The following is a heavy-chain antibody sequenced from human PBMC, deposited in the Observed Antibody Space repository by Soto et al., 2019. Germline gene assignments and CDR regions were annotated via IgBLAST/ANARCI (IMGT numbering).Heavy chain of an antibody. CDR3: AIVPIVVVVEP. D-gene: IGHD2-15*01. CDR2: ISGSGGST. CDR1: GFTFSSYA. Sequence: EVQLLESGGGLVQPGGSLRLSCAASGFTFSSYAMSWVRQAPGKGLEWVSAISGSGGSTYYADSVKGRFTISRDNSKNTLYLQMNRLRAEETAVYYCAIVPIVVVVEPWGQGTLVTVSS. J-gene: IGHJ5*02. V-gene: IGHV3-23*01.